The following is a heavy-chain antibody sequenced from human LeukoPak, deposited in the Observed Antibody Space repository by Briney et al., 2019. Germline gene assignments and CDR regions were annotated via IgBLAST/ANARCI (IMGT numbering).Heavy chain of an antibody. V-gene: IGHV1-46*01. D-gene: IGHD6-13*01. CDR3: ARDSTAAGTVGQFHWFDP. CDR1: GYTITRYY. J-gene: IGHJ5*02. Sequence: ASVKVSRKASGYTITRYYIHWVRQAPRQGLEWMGIINPSGGSTSYAQKFQGRVTMTRDMSTSTVYMELSSLRSEDTAVYYCARDSTAAGTVGQFHWFDPWGQGTLVTVSS. CDR2: INPSGGST.